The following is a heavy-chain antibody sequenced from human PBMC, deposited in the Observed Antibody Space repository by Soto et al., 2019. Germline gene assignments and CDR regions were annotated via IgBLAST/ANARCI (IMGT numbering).Heavy chain of an antibody. CDR1: GYTFTGYY. V-gene: IGHV1-2*04. Sequence: QVQLVQSGAEVKKPGASVKVSCKASGYTFTGYYMHWVRQVPGQGLEWMGWINPKSGGTNYAQKFKGWVSMPRDTSISPAYMELSRLRSDETAVDFCAHAIGSTSKFDPWGQGTLGTVSS. D-gene: IGHD2-2*01. J-gene: IGHJ5*02. CDR3: AHAIGSTSKFDP. CDR2: INPKSGGT.